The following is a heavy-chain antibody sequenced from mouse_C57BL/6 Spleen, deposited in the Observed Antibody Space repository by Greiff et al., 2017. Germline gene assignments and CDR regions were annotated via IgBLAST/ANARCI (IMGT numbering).Heavy chain of an antibody. Sequence: QVQLQQPGAELVKPGASVKLSCKASGYTFTSYWMHWVKQRPGQGLEWIGMIHPNSGSTKYNEKFKSKATLTVDKSSSTAYMQLSSLTSEDSAVYYCARNYDGSAFAYWGQGTLVTVSA. CDR3: ARNYDGSAFAY. CDR1: GYTFTSYW. D-gene: IGHD2-3*01. CDR2: IHPNSGST. J-gene: IGHJ3*01. V-gene: IGHV1-64*01.